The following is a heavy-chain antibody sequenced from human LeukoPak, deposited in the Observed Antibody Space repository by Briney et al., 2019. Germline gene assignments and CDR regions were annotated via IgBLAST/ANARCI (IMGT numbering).Heavy chain of an antibody. CDR2: INPNSGGT. J-gene: IGHJ3*02. Sequence: ASVKVPCKASGYTFTGYYMHWVRQAPGRGLEWMGWINPNSGGTNYAQKFQGWVTMTRDTSISTAYMELSRLRSDDTAVYYCARGPPQFSGYDDAFDIWGQGTMVTVSS. CDR1: GYTFTGYY. CDR3: ARGPPQFSGYDDAFDI. V-gene: IGHV1-2*04. D-gene: IGHD5-12*01.